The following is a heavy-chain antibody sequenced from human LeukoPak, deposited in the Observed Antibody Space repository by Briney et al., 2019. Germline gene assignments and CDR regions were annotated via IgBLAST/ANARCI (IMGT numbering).Heavy chain of an antibody. V-gene: IGHV3-53*01. Sequence: GGSLRLSCAASGFTVSSSYMTWVRQAPGKGLEWVSVIYSGGSTYYADSVKDRFTISRDNSKNTLYLQMNSLRADDTAVYYCAKHIRGLVGATRTDYWGQGTLVTVSS. CDR1: GFTVSSSY. CDR3: AKHIRGLVGATRTDY. J-gene: IGHJ4*02. D-gene: IGHD1-26*01. CDR2: IYSGGST.